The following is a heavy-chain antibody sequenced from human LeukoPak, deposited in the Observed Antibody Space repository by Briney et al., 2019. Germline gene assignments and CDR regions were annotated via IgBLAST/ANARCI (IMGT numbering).Heavy chain of an antibody. Sequence: GGSLRLSCAASGFSFSTYAIHWVRQAPGKGLEYVSGIDSIGTDTYYANAVKGRFIISRDNSKNTLYLQMNSLRAEDTAVYYCVRGWYGGFGAFDIWGQGTMVTVSS. V-gene: IGHV3-64*01. D-gene: IGHD6-19*01. J-gene: IGHJ3*02. CDR3: VRGWYGGFGAFDI. CDR1: GFSFSTYA. CDR2: IDSIGTDT.